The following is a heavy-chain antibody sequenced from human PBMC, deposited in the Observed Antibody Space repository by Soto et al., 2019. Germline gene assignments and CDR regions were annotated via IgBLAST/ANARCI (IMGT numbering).Heavy chain of an antibody. CDR1: GFTFSSYS. J-gene: IGHJ4*02. D-gene: IGHD6-13*01. CDR3: ARGSSNWAYYFDF. V-gene: IGHV3-48*02. CDR2: ITGSGTTV. Sequence: PGGSLRLSCAASGFTFSSYSLNWVRQAPGKGLEWVSYITGSGTTVYYADSVRGRFTISRDNAKNSLYLQMNSLRDDDTAVYYCARGSSNWAYYFDFWGQGTLVTVSS.